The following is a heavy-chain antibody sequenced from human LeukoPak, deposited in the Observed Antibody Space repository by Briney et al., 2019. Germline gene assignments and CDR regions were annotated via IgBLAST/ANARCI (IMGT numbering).Heavy chain of an antibody. D-gene: IGHD6-19*01. CDR1: GFTFRSFA. Sequence: GGSLRLSCAASGFTFRSFAMHWVRQTPGKGLEYVSALRSDGATTYYADSVKGRFIISRDNSKSTVYLQMGSLRSEDTGVYYCARARRSGQQPYYFDYWGQGTPVIVSS. CDR2: LRSDGATT. V-gene: IGHV3-64*02. CDR3: ARARRSGQQPYYFDY. J-gene: IGHJ4*02.